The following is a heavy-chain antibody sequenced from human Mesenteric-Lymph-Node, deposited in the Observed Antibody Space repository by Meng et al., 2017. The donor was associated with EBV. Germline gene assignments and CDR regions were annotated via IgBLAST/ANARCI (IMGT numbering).Heavy chain of an antibody. V-gene: IGHV4-4*02. CDR3: ARGMATII. D-gene: IGHD5-24*01. J-gene: IGHJ4*02. CDR2: IYQSGST. Sequence: QGQRQEAGPGLVHSSRTLSLTGAVSGDSISSSNWWSWVRQPPGKGLEWIGEIYQSGSTNYNPSLKSRVTISVDTSKNQFSLKLSSVTAADTAVYYCARGMATIIWGQGTLVTVSS. CDR1: GDSISSSNW.